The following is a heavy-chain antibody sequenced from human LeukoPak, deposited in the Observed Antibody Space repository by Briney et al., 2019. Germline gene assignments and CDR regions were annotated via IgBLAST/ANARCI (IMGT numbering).Heavy chain of an antibody. Sequence: WASVKVSCKASGYTFTSYGISWVRQAPGQGLEWMGWISAYNGNTNYAQKLQGRVNMTTDTSTSTAYMELRSLRSDDTAVYYCARGSPFRIVGATNYYYYYMDVWGKGTTVTVSS. CDR3: ARGSPFRIVGATNYYYYYMDV. CDR2: ISAYNGNT. V-gene: IGHV1-18*01. J-gene: IGHJ6*03. CDR1: GYTFTSYG. D-gene: IGHD1-26*01.